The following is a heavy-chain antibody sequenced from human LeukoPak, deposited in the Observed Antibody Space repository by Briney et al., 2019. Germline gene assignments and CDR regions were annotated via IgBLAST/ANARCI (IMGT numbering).Heavy chain of an antibody. CDR1: GGSFSGYY. CDR3: ARAGRLRALTFSHI. CDR2: INHSGST. V-gene: IGHV4-34*01. Sequence: PSETLSLTCAVYGGSFSGYYWSWIRQPPGKGLEWIGEINHSGSTNYNPSLKSRVTISVDTSKNQFSLKLSSVTAADTAVYYCARAGRLRALTFSHIWGQGTLVTVSS. D-gene: IGHD3-9*01. J-gene: IGHJ4*02.